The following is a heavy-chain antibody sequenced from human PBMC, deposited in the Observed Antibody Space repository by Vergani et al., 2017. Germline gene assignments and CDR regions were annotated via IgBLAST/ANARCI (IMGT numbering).Heavy chain of an antibody. Sequence: VQLVESGGGLVKPGGSLRLSCAASGFTFSNARMSWVRQAPGKGLEWVGRIKSKTDGGTTDYAAPVKGRFTISRDDSKNTLYLQMNSLKTEDTAVYYCTTDPYYYDSSGYLLMGYGMDVWGQGTTVTVSS. CDR2: IKSKTDGGTT. CDR3: TTDPYYYDSSGYLLMGYGMDV. J-gene: IGHJ6*02. D-gene: IGHD3-22*01. CDR1: GFTFSNAR. V-gene: IGHV3-15*01.